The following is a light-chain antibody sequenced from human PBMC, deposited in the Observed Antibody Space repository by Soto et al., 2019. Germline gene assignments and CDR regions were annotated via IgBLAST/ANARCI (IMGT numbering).Light chain of an antibody. Sequence: ILLTQSPSSLSASVGDRVTITCRASRGIDTSLAWYQQKPGKAPKLLIYAASNFQSGVPSRFSGSGSGTHFTLTISSLQPEDFATYYCQLLHGYPITFGQGTRLEI. CDR3: QLLHGYPIT. CDR1: RGIDTS. J-gene: IGKJ5*01. CDR2: AAS. V-gene: IGKV1-9*01.